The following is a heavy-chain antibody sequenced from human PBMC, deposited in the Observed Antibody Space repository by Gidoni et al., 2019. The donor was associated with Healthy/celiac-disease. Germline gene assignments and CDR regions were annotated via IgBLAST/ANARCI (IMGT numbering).Heavy chain of an antibody. J-gene: IGHJ4*02. CDR2: ISDDGINK. D-gene: IGHD2-21*02. Sequence: QVQLVESGGGVVQPGRSLRLSCAASGFTFSSYGMHWVRQAPGKGLVWVAVISDDGINKYYADSVKGRFTISRDNSKNTLYLQMNSLRAEDTAVYYCAKDLYANCGGDCYTAGFLDYWGQGTPVTVSS. CDR1: GFTFSSYG. V-gene: IGHV3-30*18. CDR3: AKDLYANCGGDCYTAGFLDY.